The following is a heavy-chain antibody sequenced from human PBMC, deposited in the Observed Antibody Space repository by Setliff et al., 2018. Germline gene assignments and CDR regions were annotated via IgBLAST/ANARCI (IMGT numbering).Heavy chain of an antibody. Sequence: ASVKVSCKASGYTFVGYYLHWVRQAPGQGLEWMGWINPKTGGTNYAQKLQGRVTMTRDASINTAFMHLSSLKSDDMAVYYCARVPYDYIWGSYRSPYFDHWGQGALVTVSS. J-gene: IGHJ4*02. CDR2: INPKTGGT. CDR3: ARVPYDYIWGSYRSPYFDH. CDR1: GYTFVGYY. V-gene: IGHV1-2*02. D-gene: IGHD3-16*02.